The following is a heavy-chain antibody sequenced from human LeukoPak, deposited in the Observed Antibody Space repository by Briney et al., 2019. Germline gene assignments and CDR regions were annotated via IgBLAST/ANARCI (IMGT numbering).Heavy chain of an antibody. Sequence: GSLRLSCAASGFTFSSCAMSWVRQAPGKGLEWVSVISGSGSAYHTDSVRGRFTISRDNSENTLYLQMNSLRADDAAVYYCAKEGIRGEIDYWGQGTLVTVSS. CDR2: ISGSGSA. CDR3: AKEGIRGEIDY. J-gene: IGHJ4*02. CDR1: GFTFSSCA. V-gene: IGHV3-23*01. D-gene: IGHD3-16*01.